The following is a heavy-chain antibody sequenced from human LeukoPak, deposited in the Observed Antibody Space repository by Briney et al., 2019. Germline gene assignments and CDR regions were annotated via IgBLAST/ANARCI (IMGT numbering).Heavy chain of an antibody. CDR1: GGSFSGYY. D-gene: IGHD6-6*01. V-gene: IGHV4-34*01. CDR3: ARGRARTYYYGMDV. CDR2: INHSGST. J-gene: IGHJ6*02. Sequence: SETLSLTCAVYGGSFSGYYWSWIRQPPRKGLEWIGEINHSGSTNYNPSLKSRVTISVDTSKNQFSLKLSSVTAADTAVYYCARGRARTYYYGMDVWGQGTTVTVSS.